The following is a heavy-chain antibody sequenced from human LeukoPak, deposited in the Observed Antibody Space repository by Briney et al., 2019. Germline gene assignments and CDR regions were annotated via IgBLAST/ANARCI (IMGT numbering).Heavy chain of an antibody. CDR3: ARVSNDGDYPGWFDP. J-gene: IGHJ5*02. CDR1: GGSISSSSYY. CDR2: IYYSGST. V-gene: IGHV4-39*07. D-gene: IGHD4-17*01. Sequence: SQTLSLTCTVSGGSISSSSYYWGWIRQPPGKGLEWIGSIYYSGSTYYNPSLKSRVTISVDRSKNQFSLKLSSVTAADTAVYYCARVSNDGDYPGWFDPWGQGTLVTVSS.